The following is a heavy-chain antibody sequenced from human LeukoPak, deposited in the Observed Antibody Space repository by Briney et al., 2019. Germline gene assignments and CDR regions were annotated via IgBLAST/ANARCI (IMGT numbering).Heavy chain of an antibody. V-gene: IGHV3-66*01. CDR2: IYSGGTT. CDR3: ARAQGRGFDY. CDR1: GFNVSSSF. Sequence: GGSLRLSCAASGFNVSSSFLSWVRQAPGKGLEYVSVIYSGGTTYYADSVKGRFTISRDNSKNTVHLQMNSLRAEDTAVYYCARAQGRGFDYWGQGTLVTVSA. J-gene: IGHJ4*02.